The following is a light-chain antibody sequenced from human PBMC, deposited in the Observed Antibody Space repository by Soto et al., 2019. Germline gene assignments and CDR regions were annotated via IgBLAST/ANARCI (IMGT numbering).Light chain of an antibody. CDR1: QSVTSGY. J-gene: IGKJ2*01. CDR2: TVS. Sequence: PGERATLSCRASQSVTSGYLAWYQQKPSQPPRLLIYTVSRRATGIPDRFSGSGSGTDCTLSINRLEPDDFAVYYCQQYDTFPYTFGQGT. V-gene: IGKV3-20*01. CDR3: QQYDTFPYT.